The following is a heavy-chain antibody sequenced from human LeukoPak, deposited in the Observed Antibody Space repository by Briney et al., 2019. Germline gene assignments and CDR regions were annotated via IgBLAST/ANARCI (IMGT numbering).Heavy chain of an antibody. CDR2: IFYSGST. J-gene: IGHJ4*02. V-gene: IGHV4-59*12. CDR3: ARDQVGAAADYFDY. Sequence: SETLSLTCSVTGGSISSYYWSWIRQPPGEGLEWIGYIFYSGSTNYNPSLKSRVTISVDTSKNQFFLKLSSVTAADTAVYYCARDQVGAAADYFDYWGQGTLVTVSS. D-gene: IGHD6-13*01. CDR1: GGSISSYY.